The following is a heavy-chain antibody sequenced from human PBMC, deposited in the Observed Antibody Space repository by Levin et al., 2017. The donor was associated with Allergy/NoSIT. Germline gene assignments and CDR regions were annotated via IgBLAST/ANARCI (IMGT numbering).Heavy chain of an antibody. Sequence: GESLKISCKASGFSFSGYWIVWVRQMPGKGLGWMGMIYPGDSDTRYSPSFKGQVSISVDNSINTAYLQWNSLQASDTAIYYCAFGGEAGDYFNYWGQGTLVTVSS. CDR1: GFSFSGYW. J-gene: IGHJ4*02. V-gene: IGHV5-51*01. CDR3: AFGGEAGDYFNY. CDR2: IYPGDSDT. D-gene: IGHD3-10*01.